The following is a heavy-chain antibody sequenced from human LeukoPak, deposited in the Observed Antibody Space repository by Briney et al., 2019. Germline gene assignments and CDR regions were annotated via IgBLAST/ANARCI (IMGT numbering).Heavy chain of an antibody. V-gene: IGHV1-2*02. J-gene: IGHJ5*02. CDR2: INPNSGGT. D-gene: IGHD3-22*01. CDR1: GYTFTGYY. Sequence: ASVKVSCKASGYTFTGYYMHWVRQAPGQGLEWMGWINPNSGGTNYAQKFQGRVTMTRDTSISTAYLELSRLRSDDTAVYYCARDSSGYYYPPYNWFDPWGQGTLVTVSS. CDR3: ARDSSGYYYPPYNWFDP.